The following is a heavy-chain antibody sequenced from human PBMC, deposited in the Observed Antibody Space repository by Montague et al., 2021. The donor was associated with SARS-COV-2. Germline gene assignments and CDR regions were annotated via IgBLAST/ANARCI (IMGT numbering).Heavy chain of an antibody. CDR3: ARYSYSGTYFGLNDAFDI. CDR1: GDSVSSNNAA. CDR2: TCYRSEWYF. D-gene: IGHD1-26*01. V-gene: IGHV6-1*01. J-gene: IGHJ3*02. Sequence: CAISGDSVSSNNAAWNWIRQSPSRGLEWLGRTCYRSEWYFDYAISLRGRITINPDTSKSQFSLQLDPVTLDDTAVYYCARYSYSGTYFGLNDAFDIWGQGTLVTVSS.